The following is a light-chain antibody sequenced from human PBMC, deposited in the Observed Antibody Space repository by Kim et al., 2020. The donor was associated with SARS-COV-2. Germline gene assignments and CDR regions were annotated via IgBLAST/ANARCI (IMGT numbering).Light chain of an antibody. Sequence: AIQLTQSPSSLSASVGDRVTITCRASQGISSALAWYQQKPGKAPKLLIYDASSLESGVPSRFSDSGSGTDFTLTISSLQPEDFATYYCQQFNSYPTFGGGTKVYIK. CDR2: DAS. V-gene: IGKV1-13*02. CDR1: QGISSA. CDR3: QQFNSYPT. J-gene: IGKJ4*01.